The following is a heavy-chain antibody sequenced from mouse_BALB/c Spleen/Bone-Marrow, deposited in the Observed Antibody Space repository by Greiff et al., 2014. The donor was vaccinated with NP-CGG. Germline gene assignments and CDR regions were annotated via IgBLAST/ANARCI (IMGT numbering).Heavy chain of an antibody. J-gene: IGHJ1*01. D-gene: IGHD4-1*01. CDR3: ARPGRLGRDWYFDV. CDR2: INPNNGGT. Sequence: VQLQQSGPELVKPGASVKISCKTSGYSFTEYTMHWVKQRHGKSLEWIGRINPNNGGTSYNQKFKGKATLTVDKSSSIAYMELRSLTSEDSAVYYCARPGRLGRDWYFDVWGAGTTVTVSS. CDR1: GYSFTEYT. V-gene: IGHV1-22*01.